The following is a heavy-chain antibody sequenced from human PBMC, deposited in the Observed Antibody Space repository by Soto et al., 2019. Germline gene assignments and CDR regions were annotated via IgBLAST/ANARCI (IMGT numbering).Heavy chain of an antibody. CDR2: ISAYNGNT. J-gene: IGHJ4*02. CDR3: ARDLYDFWSAPGVFDC. Sequence: ASVKLSCKASGYTFTIYCISWVRQAPGQGLEWMGWISAYNGNTNYAQKLQGRVTMTTDTSTSTAYMEMRSLRYDDTAVYYCARDLYDFWSAPGVFDCWGQGTLVTVSS. D-gene: IGHD3-3*01. V-gene: IGHV1-18*01. CDR1: GYTFTIYC.